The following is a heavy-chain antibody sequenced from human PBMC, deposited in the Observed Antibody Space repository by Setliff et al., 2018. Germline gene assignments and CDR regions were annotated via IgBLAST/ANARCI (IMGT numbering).Heavy chain of an antibody. D-gene: IGHD3-16*01. Sequence: LRLSCVASGFTFGSYAMSWVRQTPGKGLEWVSTISGSSVDTYYVDSVKGRFAISRDNSKNTLYLQMNSLKTEDTAVYYCTTDPSPTFGGVIGAAFDIWGQGTMVTVSS. V-gene: IGHV3-23*01. CDR2: ISGSSVDT. CDR3: TTDPSPTFGGVIGAAFDI. J-gene: IGHJ3*02. CDR1: GFTFGSYA.